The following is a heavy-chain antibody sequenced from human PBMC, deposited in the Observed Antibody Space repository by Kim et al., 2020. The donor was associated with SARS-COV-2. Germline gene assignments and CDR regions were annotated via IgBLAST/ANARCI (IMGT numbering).Heavy chain of an antibody. J-gene: IGHJ4*01. CDR2: GSET. D-gene: IGHD2-15*01. V-gene: IGHV3-7*03. CDR3: ASWWARRDY. Sequence: GSETYYVDSLKGRFTISRDNAKNSVYLQMNSLRAEDTAVYYCASWWARRDYWGHGTLVTVSS.